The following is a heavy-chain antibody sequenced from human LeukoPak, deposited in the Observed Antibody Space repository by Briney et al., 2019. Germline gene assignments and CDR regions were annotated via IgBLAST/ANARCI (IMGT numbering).Heavy chain of an antibody. J-gene: IGHJ3*02. V-gene: IGHV4-59*01. Sequence: SETLSLTCTVSGGSISSYYWSWIRQPPGKGLEWIGYIYYSGSTNYNPSLKSRVTISVDTSKNQFSLKLSSVTAADTAVYYCARRQDTMIRGSGAFDIWGQGTMVTVSS. CDR1: GGSISSYY. D-gene: IGHD3-10*01. CDR3: ARRQDTMIRGSGAFDI. CDR2: IYYSGST.